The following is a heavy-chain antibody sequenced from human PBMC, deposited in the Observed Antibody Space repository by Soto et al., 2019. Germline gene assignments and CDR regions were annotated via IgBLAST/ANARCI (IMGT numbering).Heavy chain of an antibody. CDR2: ILPIFGTP. D-gene: IGHD1-1*01. Sequence: SVKVSCKASGGTFSNSAIIWVRQAPGQGLEWMGGILPIFGTPHYAQKFQGRLTISADEFSSTAYMELNILRSEDTAVYYWATPVEGRDKAILKGVEHWGQGSLVTVSS. J-gene: IGHJ1*01. CDR3: ATPVEGRDKAILKGVEH. CDR1: GGTFSNSA. V-gene: IGHV1-69*13.